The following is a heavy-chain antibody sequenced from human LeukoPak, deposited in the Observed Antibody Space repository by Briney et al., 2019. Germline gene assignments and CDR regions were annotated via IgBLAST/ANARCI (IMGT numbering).Heavy chain of an antibody. V-gene: IGHV3-20*04. CDR3: ARLMSSANCYDY. Sequence: PGGSLRLSCAASGFTFDDYGMTWVRQAPGKGLEWVSGINWNGGITTYADSVKGRFTISRDNAKNSLYLQMNSLRAEDTALYYCARLMSSANCYDYWGQGTLVTVSS. J-gene: IGHJ4*02. CDR2: INWNGGIT. D-gene: IGHD2-2*01. CDR1: GFTFDDYG.